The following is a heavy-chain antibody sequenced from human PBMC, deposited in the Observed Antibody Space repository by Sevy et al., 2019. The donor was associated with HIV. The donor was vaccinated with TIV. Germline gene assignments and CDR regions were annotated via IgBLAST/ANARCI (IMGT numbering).Heavy chain of an antibody. J-gene: IGHJ4*02. Sequence: GGSLRLSCAASGFIFNSYDMNWVRQAPGKGLEWVSSISGHGGSTYYADSVKGRFTISRDNSRNMLDLEMNSLRDDDTALYYCAGGFWSGFDYWGQGILVTVSS. D-gene: IGHD3-3*01. CDR1: GFIFNSYD. V-gene: IGHV3-23*01. CDR2: ISGHGGST. CDR3: AGGFWSGFDY.